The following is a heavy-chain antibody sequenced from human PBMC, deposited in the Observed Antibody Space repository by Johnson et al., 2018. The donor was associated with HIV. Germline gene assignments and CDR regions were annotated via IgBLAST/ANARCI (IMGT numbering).Heavy chain of an antibody. D-gene: IGHD1-1*01. CDR2: IYSGGST. CDR1: GFTVSSNY. V-gene: IGHV3-66*01. CDR3: AREGARGVRPGAFEI. Sequence: VQLVESGGGLVQPWGSLRLSCAASGFTVSSNYMSWVRQAPGKGLEWASVIYSGGSTYYADSVKGRFTISRDNSKNTLYLQMNCLRAEDTAVDYCAREGARGVRPGAFEIWGQGTMVTVSS. J-gene: IGHJ3*02.